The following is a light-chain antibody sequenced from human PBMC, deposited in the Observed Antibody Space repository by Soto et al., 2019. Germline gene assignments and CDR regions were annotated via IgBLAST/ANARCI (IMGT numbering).Light chain of an antibody. CDR3: QQYGSSLFS. CDR2: GES. Sequence: EIVLTQSPGTLSLSPGERATLSCRASQSVSSSYLAGYQQKPGQAPRLLVYGESSRATGIPDRFSGSGSGTDFTLTISRLEPEDFAVYYCQQYGSSLFSFGPGTKVDLK. CDR1: QSVSSSY. V-gene: IGKV3-20*01. J-gene: IGKJ3*01.